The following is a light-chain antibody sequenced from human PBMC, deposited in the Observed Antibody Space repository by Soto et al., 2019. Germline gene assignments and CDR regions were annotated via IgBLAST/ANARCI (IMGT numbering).Light chain of an antibody. Sequence: EIVMTQSPATLSVSPGERATLSCRASQSVSINLAWYQQKPGQAPRLLIYGSSTRATGIPAMFSGSGSGTEFTLTISSLQSEDFAVYYCQQYNNWPPLTFGGGTKVESK. J-gene: IGKJ4*01. V-gene: IGKV3-15*01. CDR3: QQYNNWPPLT. CDR2: GSS. CDR1: QSVSIN.